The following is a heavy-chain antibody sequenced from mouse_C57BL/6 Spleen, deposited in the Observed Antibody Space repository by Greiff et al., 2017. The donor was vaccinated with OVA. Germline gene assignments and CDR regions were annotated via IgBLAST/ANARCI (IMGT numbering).Heavy chain of an antibody. V-gene: IGHV1-63*01. CDR2: IYPGGGYT. CDR3: ARWYYGSSYFDY. CDR1: GYTFTNYW. D-gene: IGHD1-1*01. J-gene: IGHJ2*01. Sequence: VHLQQSGAELVRPGPSVKMSCKASGYTFTNYWIGWAKQRPGHGLEWIGDIYPGGGYTNYNEKFKGKATLTADKSSSTAYMQFSSLTSEDSAVYYCARWYYGSSYFDYWGQGTTLTVSS.